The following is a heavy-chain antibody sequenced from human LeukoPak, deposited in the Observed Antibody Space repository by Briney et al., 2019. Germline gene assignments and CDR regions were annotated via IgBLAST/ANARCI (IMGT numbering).Heavy chain of an antibody. CDR1: GYSINNGYQ. D-gene: IGHD2-2*01. Sequence: PSETLPLTCAVSGYSINNGYQWASILQSPRRRLQWSGGIYHNWGARYNPSLRSRVVISVDTSNNQFSLRLSSVTVADTAVYYCARDPRWLTPDCTSTSCYENYFDPWGRGTLVTVSS. J-gene: IGHJ5*02. CDR3: ARDPRWLTPDCTSTSCYENYFDP. V-gene: IGHV4-38-2*02. CDR2: IYHNWGA.